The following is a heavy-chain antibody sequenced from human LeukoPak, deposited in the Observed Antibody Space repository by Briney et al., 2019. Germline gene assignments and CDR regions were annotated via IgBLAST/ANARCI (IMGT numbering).Heavy chain of an antibody. CDR2: ISGSDGNT. D-gene: IGHD3-10*01. J-gene: IGHJ6*01. CDR3: AKYSGSYSYYDMDV. CDR1: GFTFGNYA. V-gene: IGHV3-23*01. Sequence: GGSLRLSCAASGFTFGNYAMTWVRQAPGKGLEWVAIISGSDGNTYYADSVKGRFTISRDNSKNTLYLQMNSLRAEDTAVYYCAKYSGSYSYYDMDVWGQGTTVTVCS.